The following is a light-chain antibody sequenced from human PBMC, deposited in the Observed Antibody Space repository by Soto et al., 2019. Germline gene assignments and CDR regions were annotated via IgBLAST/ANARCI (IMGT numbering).Light chain of an antibody. CDR1: QSVSSY. V-gene: IGKV3-11*01. J-gene: IGKJ2*01. CDR2: DAS. CDR3: QRHSNLPPYT. Sequence: EIVLTQSPATLSFSPGERATLSCRASQSVSSYLAWYQQKPGQAPRLLIYDASNWATGIPARFSGSGSGTDFNLTISSLQPDDFAVYYCQRHSNLPPYTFGQGTKLEIK.